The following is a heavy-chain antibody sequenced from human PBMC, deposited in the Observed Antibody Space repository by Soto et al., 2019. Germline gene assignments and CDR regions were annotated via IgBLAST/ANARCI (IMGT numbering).Heavy chain of an antibody. CDR1: GGTFSSYA. J-gene: IGHJ3*02. V-gene: IGHV1-69*13. CDR2: IIPIFGTA. CDR3: ARERDTMRDAFDI. D-gene: IGHD3-22*01. Sequence: SVKVSCKASGGTFSSYAISWVRQAPGQGLEWMGGIIPIFGTANYAQKFQGRVTITADESTSTAYMELSSLRSEDTAVYYCARERDTMRDAFDIWGQGTMVTVSS.